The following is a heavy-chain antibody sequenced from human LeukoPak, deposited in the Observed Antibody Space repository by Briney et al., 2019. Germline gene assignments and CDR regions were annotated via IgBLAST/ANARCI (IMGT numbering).Heavy chain of an antibody. CDR3: ARAGDSGWYSRAYWYFDL. CDR1: GGSISSSSYY. D-gene: IGHD6-19*01. Sequence: ETLSLTCTVSGGSISSSSYYWGWIRQPPGKGLEWIGSIYYSGSTYYNPSLKSRVTISVDTSKNQFSLKLSSVTAADTAVYYCARAGDSGWYSRAYWYFDLWGRGTLVTVSS. J-gene: IGHJ2*01. V-gene: IGHV4-39*07. CDR2: IYYSGST.